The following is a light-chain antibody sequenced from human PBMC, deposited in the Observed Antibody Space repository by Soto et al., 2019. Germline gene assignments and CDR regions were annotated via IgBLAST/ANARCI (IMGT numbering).Light chain of an antibody. J-gene: IGKJ1*01. CDR3: IQTLQTPQT. Sequence: DIVMTQSPLSLPVTPGEPASISCRSSQSLLHSNGYNYLDWYLQKPGQSPQLLIYLGSNRASGVPDRFSGSASGTDFTLRISRVEAEGVGFYYCIQTLQTPQTFGQGTKVEIK. V-gene: IGKV2-28*01. CDR1: QSLLHSNGYNY. CDR2: LGS.